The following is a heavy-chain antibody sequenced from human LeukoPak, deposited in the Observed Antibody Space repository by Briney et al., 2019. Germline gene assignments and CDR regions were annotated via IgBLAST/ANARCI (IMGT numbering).Heavy chain of an antibody. CDR3: ARHEGGVTSWIDY. J-gene: IGHJ4*02. Sequence: GESLKISCEGFGYKFTSNWIGWVRQMPGKGLEWMGIIYPDDSDTRYSPSFQGQVTISADKSISTAYLQWSSLKASDTAMYYCARHEGGVTSWIDYWGQGTQVTVSS. CDR2: IYPDDSDT. D-gene: IGHD3-16*01. V-gene: IGHV5-51*01. CDR1: GYKFTSNW.